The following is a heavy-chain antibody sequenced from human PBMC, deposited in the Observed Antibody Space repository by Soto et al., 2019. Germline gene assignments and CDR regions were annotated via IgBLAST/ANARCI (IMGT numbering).Heavy chain of an antibody. CDR3: ARAYSNYGLDRVYYYYYYMDV. CDR2: IYYSGST. J-gene: IGHJ6*03. CDR1: GGSISSYY. V-gene: IGHV4-59*12. Sequence: PSETLSLTCTVSGGSISSYYWSWIRQPPGKGLEWIGYIYYSGSTNYNPSLKSRVTISVDTSKNQFSLKLSSVTAADTAVYYCARAYSNYGLDRVYYYYYYMDVWGKGTTVTVSS. D-gene: IGHD4-4*01.